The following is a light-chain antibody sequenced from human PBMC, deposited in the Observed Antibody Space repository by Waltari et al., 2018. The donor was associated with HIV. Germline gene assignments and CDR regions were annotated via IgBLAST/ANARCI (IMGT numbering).Light chain of an antibody. CDR3: QSYDSSLSGSV. CDR1: SSHTRAGCD. CDR2: VNS. Sequence: QPVLTHPPSAPPHPRQRVTLSCTGSSSHTRAGCDVHCYQQLPGPAPNLLIYVNSNRPSGVPDRFSGSKSGTSASLAITGLQAEDEADYYCQSYDSSLSGSVFGGGTKLTVL. V-gene: IGLV1-40*01. J-gene: IGLJ2*01.